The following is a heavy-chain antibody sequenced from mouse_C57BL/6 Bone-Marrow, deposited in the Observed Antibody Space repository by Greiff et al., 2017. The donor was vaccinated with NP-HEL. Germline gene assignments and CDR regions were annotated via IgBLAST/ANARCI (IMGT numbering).Heavy chain of an antibody. D-gene: IGHD1-1*02. CDR2: IYPGGGYT. Sequence: VKLMESGAELVRPGTSVKMSCKASGYTFTNYWIGWAKQRPGHGLEWIGDIYPGGGYTKYNEKIKGKATLTADKSSSTAYMQFSSLTSEDSAIYYCARRGGYGPFAYWGQGTLVTVSA. CDR1: GYTFTNYW. V-gene: IGHV1-63*01. CDR3: ARRGGYGPFAY. J-gene: IGHJ3*01.